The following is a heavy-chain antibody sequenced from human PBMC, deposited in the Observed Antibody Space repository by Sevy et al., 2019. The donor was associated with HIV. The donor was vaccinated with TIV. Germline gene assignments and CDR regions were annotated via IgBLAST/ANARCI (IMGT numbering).Heavy chain of an antibody. D-gene: IGHD6-6*01. V-gene: IGHV1-69*13. CDR3: ARAPLAYSSSSGGCYYYYGMDV. CDR1: GGTFSSYA. CDR2: IIPIFGTA. Sequence: ASVKVSCKASGGTFSSYAISWVRQAPGQGLEWMGGIIPIFGTANYAQKFQGRVTITADESTSTAYMELSSLRSEDTAVYYCARAPLAYSSSSGGCYYYYGMDVWGQGTTVTVSS. J-gene: IGHJ6*02.